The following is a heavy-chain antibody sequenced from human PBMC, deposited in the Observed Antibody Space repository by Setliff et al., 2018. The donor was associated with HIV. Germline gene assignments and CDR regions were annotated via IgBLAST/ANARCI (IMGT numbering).Heavy chain of an antibody. Sequence: PGGSLRLSCTVSGFTFTFSNAWMSWVRQAPGKGLEWVGRIKSKTDGGTTDYAAPVKGRFTISRDDSKNTLYLQMNSLRPEDTAVYFCAKAFGGYPNPIEYPQHWGHGTLVTVSS. CDR2: IKSKTDGGTT. D-gene: IGHD3-16*01. CDR3: AKAFGGYPNPIEYPQH. V-gene: IGHV3-15*01. CDR1: GFTFTFSNAW. J-gene: IGHJ1*01.